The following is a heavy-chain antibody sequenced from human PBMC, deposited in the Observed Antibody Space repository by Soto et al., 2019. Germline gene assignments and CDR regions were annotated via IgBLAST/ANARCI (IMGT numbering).Heavy chain of an antibody. D-gene: IGHD2-21*02. J-gene: IGHJ5*02. CDR3: ARHPSDFWFDP. Sequence: SETLSLTCAVSGGSISSSSYFWGWIRQPPGKGLEWIGSIYYSGSTYYNPSLKSRVTVSVDTSKNQFSLKLSSVTAADTAVYYCARHPSDFWFDPWGQGTLVTSPQ. V-gene: IGHV4-39*01. CDR1: GGSISSSSYF. CDR2: IYYSGST.